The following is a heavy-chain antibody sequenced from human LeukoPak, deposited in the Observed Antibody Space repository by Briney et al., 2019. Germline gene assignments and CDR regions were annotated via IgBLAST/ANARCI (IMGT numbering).Heavy chain of an antibody. Sequence: GSVKVSCKASGYTFTGYYMHWVRQAPGQGLEWMGWINPNSGGTNYAQKFQGRVTMTRDTSISTAYMELSRLRSDDTAVYYCARELGTWGYYGMDVWGQGTTVTVSS. CDR3: ARELGTWGYYGMDV. V-gene: IGHV1-2*02. CDR2: INPNSGGT. D-gene: IGHD7-27*01. CDR1: GYTFTGYY. J-gene: IGHJ6*02.